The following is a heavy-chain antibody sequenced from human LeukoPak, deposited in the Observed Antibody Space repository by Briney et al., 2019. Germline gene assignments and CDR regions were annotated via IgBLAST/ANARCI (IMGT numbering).Heavy chain of an antibody. CDR1: CGTISSSCYS. D-gene: IGHD1-1*01. V-gene: IGHV4-39*01. CDR3: ARLWRAAIDY. Sequence: SETLSLTCTVVSCGTISSSCYSWGWIRQPPGKGLAWIGSFYYSGSTYYDPSLKSRVTISADTSKNQFSLKLSSVTAADTAVYYCARLWRAAIDYGGQGTLVTVSS. CDR2: FYYSGST. J-gene: IGHJ4*02.